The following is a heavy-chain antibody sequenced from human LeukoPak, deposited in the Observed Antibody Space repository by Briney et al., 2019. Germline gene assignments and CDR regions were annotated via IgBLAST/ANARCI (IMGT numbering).Heavy chain of an antibody. V-gene: IGHV1-8*01. CDR2: MNPNSGNT. Sequence: PGASVKVSCKASGYTFTSYDINWVRQATGQGLEWMGWMNPNSGNTGYAQKFQGRVTMTRNTSISTAYMELSSLRSEDTAVYYCARTHYGSGSYYRGATHDYWGQGTLVTVSS. CDR3: ARTHYGSGSYYRGATHDY. D-gene: IGHD3-10*01. CDR1: GYTFTSYD. J-gene: IGHJ4*02.